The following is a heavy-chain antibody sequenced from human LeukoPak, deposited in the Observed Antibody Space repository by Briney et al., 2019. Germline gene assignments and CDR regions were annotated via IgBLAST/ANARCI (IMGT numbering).Heavy chain of an antibody. CDR2: IYYSGTT. Sequence: PSETLSLTCTVSGGSISSTYYWDWIRQPPGRGLEWIGSIYYSGTTYYNPSLKSRVTISVDTSKNQFSLKLSSVTAADTAVYYCASRPANYGSGSYYRRGIDYWGQGTLVTVSS. D-gene: IGHD3-10*01. CDR3: ASRPANYGSGSYYRRGIDY. V-gene: IGHV4-39*07. J-gene: IGHJ4*02. CDR1: GGSISSTYY.